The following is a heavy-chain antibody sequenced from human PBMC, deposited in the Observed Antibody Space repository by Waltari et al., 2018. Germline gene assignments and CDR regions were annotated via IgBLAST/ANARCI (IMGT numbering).Heavy chain of an antibody. D-gene: IGHD1-26*01. CDR1: GYSFTRYW. V-gene: IGHV5-51*01. Sequence: EVQLVQSGAEVKQPGESLKISCKGSGYSFTRYWIVWVPQMPGKGLEWMGIIYPGDSDTTYSPSFQGQVTISADKSISTAYLEWSSLKASDTAMYCCARRLGGYYYGMDVWGQGTTVTVSS. J-gene: IGHJ6*02. CDR3: ARRLGGYYYGMDV. CDR2: IYPGDSDT.